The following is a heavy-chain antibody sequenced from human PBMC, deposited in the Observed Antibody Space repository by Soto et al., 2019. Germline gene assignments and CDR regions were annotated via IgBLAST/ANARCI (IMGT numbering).Heavy chain of an antibody. CDR3: ARERVTGYYNVIGY. J-gene: IGHJ4*02. V-gene: IGHV3-7*01. CDR2: IKEDGSEK. Sequence: GESLKISCAASGFTFSRYWMSWVRQAPGKGLEWVANIKEDGSEKYYVDSVKGRLTISRDNAENALFLEMNSQRVEDTAVYYCARERVTGYYNVIGYWGQGTLVTVSS. CDR1: GFTFSRYW. D-gene: IGHD3-9*01.